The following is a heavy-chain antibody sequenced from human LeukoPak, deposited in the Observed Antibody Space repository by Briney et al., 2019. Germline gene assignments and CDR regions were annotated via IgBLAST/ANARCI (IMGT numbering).Heavy chain of an antibody. V-gene: IGHV3-74*01. CDR3: VDEYSTSSGRYFQY. CDR2: IYTDGTIT. Sequence: GGSLRLSCAASGFTFSSHWMYWVRHAPGKGLVWVSRIYTDGTITNYADFVKGRFTVSRDNAKDTLYLQMNSLRAEDTAVYYCVDEYSTSSGRYFQYWGQGTLVTVSS. J-gene: IGHJ1*01. D-gene: IGHD2/OR15-2a*01. CDR1: GFTFSSHW.